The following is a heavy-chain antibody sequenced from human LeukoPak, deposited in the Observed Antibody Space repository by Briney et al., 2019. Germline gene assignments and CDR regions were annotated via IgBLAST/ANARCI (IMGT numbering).Heavy chain of an antibody. V-gene: IGHV1-18*01. CDR1: GYTFTSYG. CDR2: ISAYNGNT. CDR3: ARGKGIYTSFPDDDY. D-gene: IGHD3-10*01. J-gene: IGHJ4*02. Sequence: ASVKVSCKASGYTFTSYGISWVRQAPGQGLEWMGWISAYNGNTNYAQKLQGRVTMTTDTSTSTAYMELRSLRSDDTAVYYCARGKGIYTSFPDDDYWGLGTLVTVSS.